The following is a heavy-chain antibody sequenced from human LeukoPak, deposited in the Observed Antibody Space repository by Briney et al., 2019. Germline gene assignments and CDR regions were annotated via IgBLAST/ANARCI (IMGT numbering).Heavy chain of an antibody. V-gene: IGHV3-74*01. Sequence: GGSLRLSCAASGFTFSSYWMHWVRQAPGKGLVWVSRINSDGSSTSYADSAKGRFTISRDNAKNTLYLQMNSLRAEDTAVYYCARVKVVVTADAFDIWGQGTMVTVSS. CDR1: GFTFSSYW. J-gene: IGHJ3*02. D-gene: IGHD3-22*01. CDR2: INSDGSST. CDR3: ARVKVVVTADAFDI.